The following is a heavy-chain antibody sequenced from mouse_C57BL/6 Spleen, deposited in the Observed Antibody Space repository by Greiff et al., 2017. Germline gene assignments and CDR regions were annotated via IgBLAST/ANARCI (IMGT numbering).Heavy chain of an antibody. J-gene: IGHJ4*01. CDR3: ERALTAQATLYAMDY. D-gene: IGHD3-2*02. CDR1: GFTFSDYG. Sequence: DVQLVESGGGLVKPGGSLKLSCAASGFTFSDYGMHWVRQAPEKGLEWVAYISSGSSTIYYADTVKGRFTISRDNAKNTLFLQMTSLRSEDTAMYYCERALTAQATLYAMDYWGQGTSVTVSS. V-gene: IGHV5-17*01. CDR2: ISSGSSTI.